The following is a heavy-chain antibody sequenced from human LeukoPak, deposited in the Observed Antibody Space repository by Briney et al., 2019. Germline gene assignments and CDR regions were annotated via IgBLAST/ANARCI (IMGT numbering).Heavy chain of an antibody. D-gene: IGHD6-13*01. CDR1: GGSISSGGYY. Sequence: PSQTLSLTCTVSGGSISSGGYYWSWVRQHPGKGLEWIGHIYNSGSTSYSPPLKSRVTISIDTSKNQFFLRLSSVTAADTAVHYCARDIRVAAAGTSAFDIWGQGTMVTVSS. CDR2: IYNSGST. CDR3: ARDIRVAAAGTSAFDI. V-gene: IGHV4-31*03. J-gene: IGHJ3*02.